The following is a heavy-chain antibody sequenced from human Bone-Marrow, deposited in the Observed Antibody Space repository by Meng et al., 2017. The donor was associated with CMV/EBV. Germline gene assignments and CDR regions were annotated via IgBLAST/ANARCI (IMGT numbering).Heavy chain of an antibody. CDR1: GFTFSSYW. CDR2: FNSDGNTT. J-gene: IGHJ6*02. D-gene: IGHD2-2*01. CDR3: ARNKYLYYYYGMDV. V-gene: IGHV3-74*01. Sequence: GESLKISCAASGFTFSSYWIYWVRQAPGKGLVWVARFNSDGNTTNYADSVKGRFTMSRDNAKNTLHLQMNSLRAEDTAVYYCARNKYLYYYYGMDVWAQGTTVTVSS.